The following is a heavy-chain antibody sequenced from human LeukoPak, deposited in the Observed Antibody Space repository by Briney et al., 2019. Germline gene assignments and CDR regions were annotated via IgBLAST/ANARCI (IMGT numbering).Heavy chain of an antibody. Sequence: SETLSLTCTVSGDSISGYYWSWIRQPPGKGLEWIGSIYYSGSTYYNPSLKSRVTISVDTSKNQFSLKLSSVTAADTAVYYCARLSGGYCSGGSCYWDYWGQGTLVTVSS. V-gene: IGHV4-59*05. CDR1: GDSISGYY. D-gene: IGHD2-15*01. CDR3: ARLSGGYCSGGSCYWDY. CDR2: IYYSGST. J-gene: IGHJ4*02.